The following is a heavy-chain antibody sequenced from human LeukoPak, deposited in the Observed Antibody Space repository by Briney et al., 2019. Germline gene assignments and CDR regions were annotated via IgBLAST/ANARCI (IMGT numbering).Heavy chain of an antibody. D-gene: IGHD3-22*01. CDR3: ARDAGYYDSSGWNP. CDR2: INQDGTEV. J-gene: IGHJ5*02. CDR1: GFAFTSYW. Sequence: GGSLRLSCAASGFAFTSYWMLWVRQAPGKGLEWVGNINQDGTEVNYVDSVRGRFTMSRDNAQTSLYLQMNSLRAEDTAVYYCARDAGYYDSSGWNPWGQGTLVTVSS. V-gene: IGHV3-7*01.